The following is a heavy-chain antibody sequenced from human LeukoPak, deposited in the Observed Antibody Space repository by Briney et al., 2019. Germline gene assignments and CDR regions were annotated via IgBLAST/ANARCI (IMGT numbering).Heavy chain of an antibody. CDR2: VNVYNGDT. CDR3: ARDVSRIRIIMVRGGSAFDV. CDR1: GYTFSSYG. J-gene: IGHJ3*01. V-gene: IGHV1-18*01. Sequence: ASVKVSCKASGYTFSSYGFSWVRQPPGQGLEWMGWVNVYNGDTNYAQKFQGSVISTSDASTSTGYMELTSLRSDDTAIYYCARDVSRIRIIMVRGGSAFDVWGQGTLVTVSS. D-gene: IGHD3-10*01.